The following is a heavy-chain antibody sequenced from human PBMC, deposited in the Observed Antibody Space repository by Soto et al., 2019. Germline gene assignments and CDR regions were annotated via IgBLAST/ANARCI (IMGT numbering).Heavy chain of an antibody. CDR2: IYYSGST. Sequence: SETLSLTCTVSGGSISGYYWSWIRQPPGKGLEWIGHIYYSGSTYYNSSLKSRVTISLDTSKNQFSLKLSSVTAADTAVYFCARLGAYYQAMDSWGQGTLVTVSS. J-gene: IGHJ1*01. CDR1: GGSISGYY. CDR3: ARLGAYYQAMDS. D-gene: IGHD3-22*01. V-gene: IGHV4-59*08.